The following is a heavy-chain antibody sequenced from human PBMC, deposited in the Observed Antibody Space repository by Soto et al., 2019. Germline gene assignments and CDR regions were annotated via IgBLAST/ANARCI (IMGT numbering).Heavy chain of an antibody. CDR1: GFTFSDHY. Sequence: PGGSLRLSCAASGFTFSDHYMNWIRQAPGKGLEWVSQIGSSDGTTYYADSVKGRFTISRDNAKNSLYLQMNSLGAEDTAVYYCAREYPYSSGWYMDYWGQGTLVTLSS. V-gene: IGHV3-11*01. CDR3: AREYPYSSGWYMDY. J-gene: IGHJ4*02. CDR2: IGSSDGTT. D-gene: IGHD6-19*01.